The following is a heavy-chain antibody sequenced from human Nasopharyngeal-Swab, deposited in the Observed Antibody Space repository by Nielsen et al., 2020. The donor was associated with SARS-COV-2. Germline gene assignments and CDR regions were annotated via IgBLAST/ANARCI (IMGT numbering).Heavy chain of an antibody. CDR2: ISGSGGST. V-gene: IGHV3-23*01. D-gene: IGHD3-16*02. CDR3: AKDRNDYIWGSYRLTFDY. J-gene: IGHJ4*02. Sequence: VRQAPGKGLGWVSAISGSGGSTYYADSVKGRFTISRDNSKNTLYLQMNSLRAEDTAVYYCAKDRNDYIWGSYRLTFDYWGQGTLVTVSS.